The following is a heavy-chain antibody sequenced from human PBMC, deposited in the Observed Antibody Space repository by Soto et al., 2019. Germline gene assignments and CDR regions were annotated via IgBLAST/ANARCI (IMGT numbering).Heavy chain of an antibody. CDR1: GQSLTSYA. D-gene: IGHD3-9*01. J-gene: IGHJ6*02. Sequence: QVQLVQSGADVKQSGALVRVSCKASGQSLTSYAIPWLRQAPVQRFEWRGWITGGNGNTRYSPKFQDRVTITRDTSASPVYMQVRSLRSQSAAVYICASSSSAGDIFHYGVAVWGQGTTVTVS. V-gene: IGHV1-3*01. CDR2: ITGGNGNT. CDR3: ASSSSAGDIFHYGVAV.